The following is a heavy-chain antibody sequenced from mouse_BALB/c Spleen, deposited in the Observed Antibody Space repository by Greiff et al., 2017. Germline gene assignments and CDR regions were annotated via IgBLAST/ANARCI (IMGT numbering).Heavy chain of an antibody. Sequence: VQLKQSGPELVKPGASVKMSCKASGYTFTSYVMHWVKQKPGQGLEWIGYINPYNDGTKYNEKFKGKATLTSDKSSSTAYMELSSLTSEDSAVYYCARSGDSSYYGNYLAWFAYWGQGTLVTVSA. D-gene: IGHD2-10*01. V-gene: IGHV1-14*01. CDR1: GYTFTSYV. CDR3: ARSGDSSYYGNYLAWFAY. CDR2: INPYNDGT. J-gene: IGHJ3*01.